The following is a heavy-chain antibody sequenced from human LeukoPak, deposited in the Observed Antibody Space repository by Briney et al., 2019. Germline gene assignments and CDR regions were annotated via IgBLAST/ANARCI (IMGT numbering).Heavy chain of an antibody. D-gene: IGHD6-13*01. CDR2: ISCDGSNK. CDR1: GFTFSSYA. J-gene: IGHJ5*02. Sequence: GGSLRLSCAASGFTFSSYAMHWVRQAPGKGLEWVAVISCDGSNKYYADSVKGRFTISRDNSKNTLYLQMNSLRAEDTAVYYCARGARTKPYSSSWYESRWFDPWGQGTLVTVSS. V-gene: IGHV3-30*01. CDR3: ARGARTKPYSSSWYESRWFDP.